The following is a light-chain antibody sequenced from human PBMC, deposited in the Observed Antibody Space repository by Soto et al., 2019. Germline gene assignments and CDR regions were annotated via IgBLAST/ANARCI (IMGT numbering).Light chain of an antibody. J-gene: IGLJ1*01. Sequence: QSALTQPASVSGSPGQSITISCTGSVSDVGNFGPVSWYQQHPGQVPKLIIYEGNRRPSGVSSRFSGSKSGNTASLTISGLQAEDEAGYYCCSYVGARTYVFGTGTKVTV. V-gene: IGLV2-23*01. CDR3: CSYVGARTYV. CDR1: VSDVGNFGP. CDR2: EGN.